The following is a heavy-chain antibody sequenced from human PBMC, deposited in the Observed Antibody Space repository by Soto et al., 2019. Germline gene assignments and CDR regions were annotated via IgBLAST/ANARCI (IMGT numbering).Heavy chain of an antibody. J-gene: IGHJ6*02. CDR3: ASKSIAVAGTVYYYYGMDV. Sequence: QVQLVQSGAAVKKPGSSVKVSCKASGGTFSSYTISWVRQAPGQGLEWMGRIIPILGIANYAQKFQGRVTITADKSTSTAYMELSSLRSEDTAVYYCASKSIAVAGTVYYYYGMDVWGQGTTVTVSS. CDR1: GGTFSSYT. V-gene: IGHV1-69*02. D-gene: IGHD6-19*01. CDR2: IIPILGIA.